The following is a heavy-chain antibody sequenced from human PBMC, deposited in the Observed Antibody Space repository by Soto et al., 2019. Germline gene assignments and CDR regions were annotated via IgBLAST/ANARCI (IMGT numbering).Heavy chain of an antibody. D-gene: IGHD2-2*01. J-gene: IGHJ4*02. CDR3: AKDKGIVVVPAAQGYFDY. Sequence: EVQLLESGGGLVQPGGSLRLSCAASGFTFSSYAMSWVRQAPGKGLEWVSAISGSGGSTYYADSVKGRFTISRDNSKKAVSLQMNCRRSEDTAVYHYAKDKGIVVVPAAQGYFDYWGQGTLVTVSS. CDR1: GFTFSSYA. V-gene: IGHV3-23*01. CDR2: ISGSGGST.